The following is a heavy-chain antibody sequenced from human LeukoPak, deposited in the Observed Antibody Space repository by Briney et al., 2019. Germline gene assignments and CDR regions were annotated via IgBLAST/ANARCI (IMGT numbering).Heavy chain of an antibody. CDR1: GGSISSYY. CDR2: IYYSGST. D-gene: IGHD3-22*01. CDR3: ARAQLITMIVDGGFDP. J-gene: IGHJ5*02. Sequence: PSETLSLTCTVSGGSISSYYWSWIRQPPGKGLERIGYIYYSGSTTYNPSLKSRVTISVDTSKKQFSLTLSSVTAAGTAVYYCARAQLITMIVDGGFDPWGQGTLVTVSS. V-gene: IGHV4-59*01.